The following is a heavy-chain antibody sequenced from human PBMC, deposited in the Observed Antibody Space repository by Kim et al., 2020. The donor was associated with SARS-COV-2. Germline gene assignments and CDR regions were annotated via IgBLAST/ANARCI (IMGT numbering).Heavy chain of an antibody. CDR3: TTSRHIPLRFLEWLLYCYYGMDD. V-gene: IGHV3-15*01. J-gene: IGHJ6*02. Sequence: GGSLRLSCAASGFTFSNAWMSWVRQAPGKGLEWVGRIKSKTDGGTTDYAAPVKGRFTISRDDSKNTLYLQMNSLKTEDTAVYYCTTSRHIPLRFLEWLLYCYYGMDDWDQGTTVTVSS. D-gene: IGHD3-3*01. CDR1: GFTFSNAW. CDR2: IKSKTDGGTT.